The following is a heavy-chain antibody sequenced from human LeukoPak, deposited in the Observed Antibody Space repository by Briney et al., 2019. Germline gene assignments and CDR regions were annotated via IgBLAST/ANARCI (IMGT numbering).Heavy chain of an antibody. J-gene: IGHJ5*02. Sequence: SVXXSXKASXGTFSSYAISWVRQAPGQGLEWMGGIIPIFGTANYAQKFRGRVTITADESTSTAHMELSSLRSEDTAVYYCARVPAAIGRTRNNWFDPWGQGTLVTVSS. CDR3: ARVPAAIGRTRNNWFDP. CDR1: XGTFSSYA. CDR2: IIPIFGTA. V-gene: IGHV1-69*13. D-gene: IGHD2-2*01.